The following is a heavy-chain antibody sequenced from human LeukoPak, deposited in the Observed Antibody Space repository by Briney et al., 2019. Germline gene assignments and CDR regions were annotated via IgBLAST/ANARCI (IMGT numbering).Heavy chain of an antibody. V-gene: IGHV4-30-4*01. D-gene: IGHD4-17*01. CDR2: IYYSGST. J-gene: IGHJ5*02. CDR1: GGSVSSGDYY. CDR3: AGDYGDLLTGIRFDT. Sequence: SQTLSLTCTVSGGSVSSGDYYWSWIRQPPGKGLEWIGYIYYSGSTYYNPSLKSRVTISIQTSKNQFSLKLTSVTAADTAVYYCAGDYGDLLTGIRFDTWGQGTLVTVSS.